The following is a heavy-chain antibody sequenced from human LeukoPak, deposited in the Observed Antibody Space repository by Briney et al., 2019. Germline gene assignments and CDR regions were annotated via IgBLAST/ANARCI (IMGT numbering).Heavy chain of an antibody. CDR1: GGSISSSSYY. D-gene: IGHD2-2*01. CDR2: IYYSGST. V-gene: IGHV4-39*07. CDR3: ARANKLIYCSSTSCLDYYYGMDV. Sequence: SETLSLTCTVSGGSISSSSYYWGWIRQPPGKGLEWIGSIYYSGSTYYNPSLKSRVTISVDTSKIQFSLKLSSVTAADTAVYYCARANKLIYCSSTSCLDYYYGMDVWGQGTTVTVSS. J-gene: IGHJ6*02.